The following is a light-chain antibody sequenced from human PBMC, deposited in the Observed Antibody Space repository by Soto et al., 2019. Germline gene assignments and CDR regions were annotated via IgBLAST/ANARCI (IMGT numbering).Light chain of an antibody. J-gene: IGKJ1*01. Sequence: EIVLTQSPGTLSLSPGERATLSCRASRSVSSIYLAWYQQKPGQAPRLLIYGASSRATGIPDRFSGSGSGTDFNLTISRLEPEDFAVYYCQQYGSSPAWTFGQGTKVEIK. CDR1: RSVSSIY. V-gene: IGKV3-20*01. CDR3: QQYGSSPAWT. CDR2: GAS.